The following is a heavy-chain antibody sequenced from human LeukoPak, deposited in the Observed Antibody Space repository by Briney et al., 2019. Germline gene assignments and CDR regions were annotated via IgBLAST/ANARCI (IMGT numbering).Heavy chain of an antibody. CDR1: GYTFTSYG. Sequence: ASVKVSCKASGYTFTSYGISWVRQAPGQGLEWMGWISAYNGNTNYAQKLQGRATMTTDTSTSTAYMELRSLRSDDTAVYYCARDKQGDILTGFVSFDYWGQGTLVTVSS. CDR2: ISAYNGNT. J-gene: IGHJ4*02. V-gene: IGHV1-18*04. D-gene: IGHD3-9*01. CDR3: ARDKQGDILTGFVSFDY.